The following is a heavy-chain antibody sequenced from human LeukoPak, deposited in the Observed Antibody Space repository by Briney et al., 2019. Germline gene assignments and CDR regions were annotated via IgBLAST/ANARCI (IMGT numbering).Heavy chain of an antibody. D-gene: IGHD2-15*01. CDR1: GGSISSYY. V-gene: IGHV4-59*08. J-gene: IGHJ2*01. CDR2: IYYSGST. Sequence: SETLSLTCTVSGGSISSYYWSWIRQPPGKGLEWIGYIYYSGSTNYNPSLKSRVTISVDTSKNQFSLKLSSVTAADTAVYYCARLGYCSGGSCLYWYFDLWGRGTLVTVSS. CDR3: ARLGYCSGGSCLYWYFDL.